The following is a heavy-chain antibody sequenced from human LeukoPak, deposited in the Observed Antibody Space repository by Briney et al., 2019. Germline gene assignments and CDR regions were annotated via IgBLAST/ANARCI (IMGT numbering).Heavy chain of an antibody. CDR2: INHSGST. V-gene: IGHV4-34*01. Sequence: SETLSLTCAVYGGSLSGYYWSWIRQSPEKGLEWIGEINHSGSTNCNPSLKNRVTMSVDTSQNQFSLKLSSVTAADTALYYCARGRPIVGTSTLFLDLDYWGQGTLVTVSS. J-gene: IGHJ4*02. CDR1: GGSLSGYY. D-gene: IGHD1-26*01. CDR3: ARGRPIVGTSTLFLDLDY.